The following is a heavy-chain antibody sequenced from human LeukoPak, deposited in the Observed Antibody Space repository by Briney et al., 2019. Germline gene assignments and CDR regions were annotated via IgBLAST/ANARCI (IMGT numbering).Heavy chain of an antibody. V-gene: IGHV1-18*01. CDR2: ISAYNGNT. Sequence: EASVNVSCKASGYTFTSYGISGVRQAPGQGREWMGWISAYNGNTKYAQRLQGRVTMTTDTSTTTAYVELRSLRSDDTAVYYCARDLLQYFDWLTMAGYWGQGTLVSVSS. CDR1: GYTFTSYG. CDR3: ARDLLQYFDWLTMAGY. D-gene: IGHD3-9*01. J-gene: IGHJ4*02.